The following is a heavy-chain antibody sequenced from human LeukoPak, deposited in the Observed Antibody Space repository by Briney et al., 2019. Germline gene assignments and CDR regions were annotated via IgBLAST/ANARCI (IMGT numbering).Heavy chain of an antibody. Sequence: GASVKVSCKASGYTFTSYGISWVRQAPGQGLEWMGWISAYSGNTNYAQKLEGRVTMTTDTSTSTAYTELRSLRSDDTAVYYCARILPIAVAGTGWFDPWGQGTLVTVSS. CDR1: GYTFTSYG. D-gene: IGHD6-19*01. CDR2: ISAYSGNT. V-gene: IGHV1-18*01. CDR3: ARILPIAVAGTGWFDP. J-gene: IGHJ5*02.